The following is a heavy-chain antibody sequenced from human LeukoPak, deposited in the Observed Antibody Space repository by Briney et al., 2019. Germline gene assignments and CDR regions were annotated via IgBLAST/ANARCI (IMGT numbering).Heavy chain of an antibody. CDR1: GFTFSSYS. CDR2: ISSSGSTI. V-gene: IGHV3-48*04. CDR3: ARDKEYCGGDCYGGYFDY. D-gene: IGHD2-21*02. J-gene: IGHJ4*02. Sequence: PGGSLRLSCAASGFTFSSYSMNWVRQAPGKGLEWVSYISSSGSTIYCADSVKGRFTISRDNAKNSLYLQMNSLRAEDTAVYYCARDKEYCGGDCYGGYFDYWGQGTLVTVSS.